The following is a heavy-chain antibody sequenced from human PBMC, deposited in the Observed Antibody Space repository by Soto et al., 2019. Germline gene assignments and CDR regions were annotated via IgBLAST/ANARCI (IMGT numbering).Heavy chain of an antibody. CDR3: ARAYLTGYPPGFDP. Sequence: NASETLSLTCTVSGGSISSYYWSWIRQPPGKGLEWIGYIYYSGSTNYNPSLKSRVTISVDTSKNQFSLKLSSVTAADTAVYYCARAYLTGYPPGFDPWGQGTLVTVSS. CDR2: IYYSGST. D-gene: IGHD3-9*01. J-gene: IGHJ5*02. CDR1: GGSISSYY. V-gene: IGHV4-59*01.